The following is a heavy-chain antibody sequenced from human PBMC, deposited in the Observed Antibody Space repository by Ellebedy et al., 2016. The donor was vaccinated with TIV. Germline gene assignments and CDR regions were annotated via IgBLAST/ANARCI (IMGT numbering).Heavy chain of an antibody. Sequence: GGSLRLXXAASGFTFDDYAMHWVRQAPGKGLEWVSGISWNSGSIGYADSVKGRFTISRDNAKNSLYLQMNSLRAEDTALYYCAKDSEDWNYGNYFDYWGQGTLVTVSS. J-gene: IGHJ4*02. D-gene: IGHD1-7*01. V-gene: IGHV3-9*01. CDR2: ISWNSGSI. CDR1: GFTFDDYA. CDR3: AKDSEDWNYGNYFDY.